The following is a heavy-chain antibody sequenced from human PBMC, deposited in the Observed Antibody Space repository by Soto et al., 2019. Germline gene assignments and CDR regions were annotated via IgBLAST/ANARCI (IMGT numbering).Heavy chain of an antibody. CDR3: AGIGKDFVEIPADMNSYQGMDA. J-gene: IGHJ6*04. D-gene: IGHD2-2*01. V-gene: IGHV1-18*01. CDR2: ISAYNGNT. Sequence: ASVKVSCKASGYTFTSYGISWVRQAPGQGLEWMGWISAYNGNTNYAQKLQGRVTMTTDTSTSTAYMKLRSLRSDDTAVYYSAGIGKDFVEIPADMNSYQGMDAWGKGPPVTVS. CDR1: GYTFTSYG.